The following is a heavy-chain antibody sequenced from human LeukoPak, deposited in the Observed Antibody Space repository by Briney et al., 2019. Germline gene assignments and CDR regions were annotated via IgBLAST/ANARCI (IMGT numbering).Heavy chain of an antibody. J-gene: IGHJ6*02. CDR3: AKDPIDSYGMDV. Sequence: GGSLRLSCAAPGFTFSSYAMSWVRQAPGKGLEWVSAISGSGGSTYYADSVKGRFTISRDNSKNTLYLQMNSLRAEDTAVYYCAKDPIDSYGMDVWGQGTTVTVSS. V-gene: IGHV3-23*01. CDR2: ISGSGGST. CDR1: GFTFSSYA.